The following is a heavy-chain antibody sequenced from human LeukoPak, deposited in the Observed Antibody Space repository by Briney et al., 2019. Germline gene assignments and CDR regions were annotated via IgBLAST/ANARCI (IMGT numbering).Heavy chain of an antibody. J-gene: IGHJ5*02. CDR1: GYTFTSYG. CDR3: ARARGYCGGDCYFSSPLSRLDP. D-gene: IGHD2-21*02. V-gene: IGHV1-18*01. Sequence: ASVKVSCKASGYTFTSYGIRWVRQAPGQGLEWMGWISAYNGNTNYAQKLQGRVTMTTDTSTSTAYMELRSLRSDDTAVYYCARARGYCGGDCYFSSPLSRLDPWGQGTLVTVSS. CDR2: ISAYNGNT.